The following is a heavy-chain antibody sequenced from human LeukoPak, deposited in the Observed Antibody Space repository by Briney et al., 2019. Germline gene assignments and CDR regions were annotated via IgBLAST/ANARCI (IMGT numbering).Heavy chain of an antibody. CDR2: IESKTDGGTT. J-gene: IGHJ4*02. D-gene: IGHD3-22*01. CDR1: GFSFSDAW. Sequence: PGGSLRLSCAVSGFSFSDAWMSWVRQTPGKGLEWVGRIESKTDGGTTDYAALVKGRFTISRDDSTNTLYLQMNSLKSEDTAVYYCTRVVIPYFDYWGQGTLVTVSS. CDR3: TRVVIPYFDY. V-gene: IGHV3-15*04.